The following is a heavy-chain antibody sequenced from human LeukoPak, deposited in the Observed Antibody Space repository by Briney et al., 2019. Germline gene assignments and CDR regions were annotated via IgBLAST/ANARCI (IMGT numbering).Heavy chain of an antibody. D-gene: IGHD6-6*01. Sequence: GGSLRLSCAASGFTFSDYYMSWIRQAPGKGLEWVSYISSSGSTIYYADSVKGRCTISRDNAKNSLYLQMNSLRAEDTAVYYCARLRSSSFYYYYMDVWGKGTTVTVSS. CDR3: ARLRSSSFYYYYMDV. J-gene: IGHJ6*03. CDR2: ISSSGSTI. V-gene: IGHV3-11*01. CDR1: GFTFSDYY.